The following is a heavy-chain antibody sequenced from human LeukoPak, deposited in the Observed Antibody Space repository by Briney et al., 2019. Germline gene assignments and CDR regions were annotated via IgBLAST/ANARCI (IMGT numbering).Heavy chain of an antibody. V-gene: IGHV4-34*01. Sequence: SETLSLTCAVYGGSFSGYYWSWIRQPPGKGLEWIGEINHSGSTNYNPSLKSRVTISVDTSKNQFSLKLSSVTAADTAVYYCARFPRYRYGDYGDYWGQGTLVTVSS. J-gene: IGHJ4*02. CDR3: ARFPRYRYGDYGDY. D-gene: IGHD4-17*01. CDR1: GGSFSGYY. CDR2: INHSGST.